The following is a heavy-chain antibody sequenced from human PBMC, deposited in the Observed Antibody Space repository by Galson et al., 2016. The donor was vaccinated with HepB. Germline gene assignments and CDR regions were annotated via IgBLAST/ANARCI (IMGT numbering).Heavy chain of an antibody. V-gene: IGHV3-30*18. J-gene: IGHJ4*02. CDR2: VSYDGGIK. Sequence: SLRLSCAASGFTFSSYGMHWVRQAPGKGLEWVAVVSYDGGIKYYADSVKGRFTISRDNSENTLSLQMNSLRPEDTAVYSCAKEWGTSGSSYQSYFDYWGQGTLVTVYS. CDR3: AKEWGTSGSSYQSYFDY. CDR1: GFTFSSYG. D-gene: IGHD3-10*01.